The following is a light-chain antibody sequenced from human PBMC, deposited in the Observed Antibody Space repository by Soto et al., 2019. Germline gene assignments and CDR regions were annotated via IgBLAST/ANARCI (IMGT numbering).Light chain of an antibody. CDR1: QSISNW. CDR3: HQYNSDPIA. J-gene: IGKJ5*01. Sequence: DIQMTQSPSTLSASVGDRVTITCRASQSISNWLAWYQHKPGKAPKFLIYKASNLESGVPSRFSGSGSGTEFTLTISSLQPDGFATYYCHQYNSDPIAVGQGTRLEI. V-gene: IGKV1-5*03. CDR2: KAS.